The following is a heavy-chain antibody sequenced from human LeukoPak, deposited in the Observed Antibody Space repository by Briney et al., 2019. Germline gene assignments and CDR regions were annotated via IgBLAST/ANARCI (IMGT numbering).Heavy chain of an antibody. J-gene: IGHJ3*02. CDR2: INPNSGGI. CDR1: GYTFTGYY. V-gene: IGHV1-2*02. Sequence: VASVKVSCKASGYTFTGYYMHWVRQAPGQGLEWMGWINPNSGGINYAQKFQGRVTMTRDTSISTAYMELSRLRSDDTAVYYCARAPHYYDSSGYYFNAFDIWGQGTMVTVSS. D-gene: IGHD3-22*01. CDR3: ARAPHYYDSSGYYFNAFDI.